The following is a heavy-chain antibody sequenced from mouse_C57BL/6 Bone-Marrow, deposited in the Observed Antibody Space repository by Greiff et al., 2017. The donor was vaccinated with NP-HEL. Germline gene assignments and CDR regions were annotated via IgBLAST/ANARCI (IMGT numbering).Heavy chain of an antibody. J-gene: IGHJ3*01. Sequence: EVKLVESGPGLVKPSQSLSLPCSVPGYSITSGNYWNWIRQFPGNKLEWMGSISYDGSNNNNPSLKNRISITRDTSKNQFFLKLKSRTTEDTATYYCASVYDGYYEVGFADWGKGTLVTVSA. CDR3: ASVYDGYYEVGFAD. CDR2: ISYDGSN. V-gene: IGHV3-6*01. CDR1: GYSITSGNY. D-gene: IGHD2-3*01.